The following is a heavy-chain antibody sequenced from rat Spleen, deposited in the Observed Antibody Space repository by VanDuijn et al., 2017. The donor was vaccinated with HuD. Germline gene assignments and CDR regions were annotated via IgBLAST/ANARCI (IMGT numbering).Heavy chain of an antibody. CDR2: ISTSGGST. CDR1: GFTFSNYD. V-gene: IGHV5-25*01. D-gene: IGHD1-11*01. Sequence: EVQLVESGGGLVQPGRSLKLSCAASGFTFSNYDMAWVRQAPTKGLEWVASISTSGGSTYYRDSVKGRFTVSRDNAKSTLYLQMDSLRSEDTATYYCARHNYGGWDFWGPGTMVTVSS. J-gene: IGHJ1*01. CDR3: ARHNYGGWDF.